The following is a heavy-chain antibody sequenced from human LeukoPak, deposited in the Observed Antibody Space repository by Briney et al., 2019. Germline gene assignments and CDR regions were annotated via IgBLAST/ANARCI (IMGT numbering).Heavy chain of an antibody. CDR1: GFTFGDYA. CDR3: AKDPKAYGDYVFYI. CDR2: ISWNSGSI. V-gene: IGHV3-9*01. Sequence: GRSLRLSCAASGFTFGDYAMNWVRQAPGKGLEWVSGISWNSGSIGYADSVKGRFTISRDNAKNSLYLQMNSLRAEDTALYYCAKDPKAYGDYVFYIWGQGTMVTVSS. D-gene: IGHD4-17*01. J-gene: IGHJ3*02.